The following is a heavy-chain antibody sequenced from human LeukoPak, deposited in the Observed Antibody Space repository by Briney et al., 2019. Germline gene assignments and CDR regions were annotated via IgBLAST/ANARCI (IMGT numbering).Heavy chain of an antibody. J-gene: IGHJ4*02. D-gene: IGHD1-26*01. CDR1: GYTLTEYP. CDR3: ARGAKVGATFDY. Sequence: VSVKVSCKASGYTLTEYPMHWVRQAPGQGLQWMGDINPHSGATNYAQTFQGRVTMTLDTSISTAYMDLIRLRVDNTAVYFCARGAKVGATFDYWGQGTLVTVSP. V-gene: IGHV1-2*02. CDR2: INPHSGAT.